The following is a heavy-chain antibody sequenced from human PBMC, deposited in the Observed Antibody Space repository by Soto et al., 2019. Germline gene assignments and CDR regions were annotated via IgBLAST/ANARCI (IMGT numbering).Heavy chain of an antibody. CDR1: GFTFSSYG. J-gene: IGHJ4*02. CDR3: AKGFTIFGVVRLFDY. CDR2: ISYDGSNK. D-gene: IGHD3-3*01. Sequence: GGSLRLSCAASGFTFSSYGMHWVRQAPGKGLEWVAVISYDGSNKYYADSVKGRFTISRDNSKNTLYLQMNSLRAEDTAVYYCAKGFTIFGVVRLFDYWGQGTLVTVSS. V-gene: IGHV3-30*18.